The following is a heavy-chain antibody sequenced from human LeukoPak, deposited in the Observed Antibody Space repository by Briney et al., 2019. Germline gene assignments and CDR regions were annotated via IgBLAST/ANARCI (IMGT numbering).Heavy chain of an antibody. D-gene: IGHD2-15*01. CDR2: IIPIFGTA. CDR1: GGTFSSYA. J-gene: IGHJ5*02. V-gene: IGHV1-69*13. CDR3: ARDGGSFNWFDP. Sequence: GASVKVSCKASGGTFSSYAISWVRQAPGQGLEWMGGIIPIFGTANYAQKFQGRVTITADESTSTAYMELSSLRSGDTAVYYCARDGGSFNWFDPWGQGTLVTVSS.